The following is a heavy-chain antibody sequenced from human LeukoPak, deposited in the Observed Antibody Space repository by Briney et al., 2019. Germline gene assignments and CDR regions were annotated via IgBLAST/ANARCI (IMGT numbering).Heavy chain of an antibody. CDR2: INHSGST. J-gene: IGHJ4*02. V-gene: IGHV4-34*01. Sequence: SETLSLTCAVYGGSFSGYYWSWIRQPPGKGLEWIGEINHSGSTNYNPSLKSRVTISVDTSKNQFSLKLSSVTAADTAVYYCARVGGYGDYTASQYYFDYWGQGTLVTVSS. CDR3: ARVGGYGDYTASQYYFDY. CDR1: GGSFSGYY. D-gene: IGHD4-17*01.